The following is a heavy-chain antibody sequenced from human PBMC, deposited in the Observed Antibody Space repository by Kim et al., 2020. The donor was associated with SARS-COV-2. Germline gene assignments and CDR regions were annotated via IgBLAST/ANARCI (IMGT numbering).Heavy chain of an antibody. D-gene: IGHD3-10*01. Sequence: SETLSLTCTVSGDSISSSSYHWGWIRQPPGKGLEWIGNLYYSGSTYYNPSLKSRVTISVDTSRNQFSLNLNSVTAADTAVYYCATRRTGSGAMGVWGQGTTVSVSS. CDR3: ATRRTGSGAMGV. CDR1: GDSISSSSYH. CDR2: LYYSGST. V-gene: IGHV4-39*01. J-gene: IGHJ6*02.